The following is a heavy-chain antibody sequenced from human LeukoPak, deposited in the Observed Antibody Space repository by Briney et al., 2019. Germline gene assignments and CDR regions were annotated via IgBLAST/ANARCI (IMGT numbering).Heavy chain of an antibody. D-gene: IGHD3-3*01. Sequence: SETLSLTCAVYGGSFSGYCWSWIRQPPGKGLEWIGEINHSGSTNYNPSLKSRVTISVDTSKNQFSLKLSSVTAADTAVYYCATRGFWSGYFYFDYWGQGTLVTVSS. CDR2: INHSGST. J-gene: IGHJ4*02. V-gene: IGHV4-34*01. CDR3: ATRGFWSGYFYFDY. CDR1: GGSFSGYC.